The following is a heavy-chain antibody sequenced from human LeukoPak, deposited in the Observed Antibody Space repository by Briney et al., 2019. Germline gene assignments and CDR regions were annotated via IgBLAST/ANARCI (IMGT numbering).Heavy chain of an antibody. CDR3: ARSRRRELLGTYFDY. J-gene: IGHJ4*02. CDR1: GFTFSSYW. D-gene: IGHD1-26*01. Sequence: GGSLRLSCAASGFTFSSYWMHWVRQAPGKGLVWVSRINSDGSSTSYADSVEGRFTISRDNSNNTLYLQMNSLRAEDTAVYYCARSRRRELLGTYFDYWGQGTLVTVSS. V-gene: IGHV3-74*01. CDR2: INSDGSST.